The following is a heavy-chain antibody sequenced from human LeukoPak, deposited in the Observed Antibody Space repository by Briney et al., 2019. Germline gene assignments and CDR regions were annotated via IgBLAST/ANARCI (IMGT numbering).Heavy chain of an antibody. D-gene: IGHD5-12*01. J-gene: IGHJ4*02. CDR2: IFYSGST. CDR1: GGSINTNTYY. Sequence: SETLSLICTVSGGSINTNTYYWGWLRQPPGKGLEWIGSIFYSGSTYYNPSLKSRVIISLDTSKNQFSLKLSSVTAADTAVYYCARGGQVGWLLDRSFDYWGQGTLVTVSS. CDR3: ARGGQVGWLLDRSFDY. V-gene: IGHV4-39*07.